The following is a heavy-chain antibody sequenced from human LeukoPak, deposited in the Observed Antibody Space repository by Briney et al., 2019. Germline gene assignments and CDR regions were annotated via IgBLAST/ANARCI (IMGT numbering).Heavy chain of an antibody. V-gene: IGHV3-53*01. CDR2: IYNGGST. D-gene: IGHD6-6*01. Sequence: GGSVTLSCAASGFTVNSNYMIWLRQAPGKGLEWVSVIYNGGSTYYPDSVEGRFTISRDNSKNTLYLQMNRLRAEDTGVYYCARLDDSSSSSTLVDYWGQGTLVTVSS. CDR1: GFTVNSNY. CDR3: ARLDDSSSSSTLVDY. J-gene: IGHJ4*02.